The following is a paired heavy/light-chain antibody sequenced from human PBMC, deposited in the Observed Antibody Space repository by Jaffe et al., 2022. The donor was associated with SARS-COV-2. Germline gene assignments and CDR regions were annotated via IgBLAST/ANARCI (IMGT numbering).Heavy chain of an antibody. D-gene: IGHD2-2*01. J-gene: IGHJ5*02. V-gene: IGHV3-11*01. CDR3: ARVLACSSTSCYEETSGWFDP. Sequence: QVQLVESGGGLVKPGGSLRLSCAASGFTFSDYYMSWIRQAPGKGLEWVSYISSSGSTIYYADSVKGRFTISRDNAKNSLYLQMNSLRAEDTAVYYCARVLACSSTSCYEETSGWFDPWGQGTLVTVSS. CDR2: ISSSGSTI. CDR1: GFTFSDYY.
Light chain of an antibody. J-gene: IGKJ2*01. CDR3: QQYYSTLYT. V-gene: IGKV4-1*01. Sequence: DIVMTQSPDSLAVSLGERATINCKSSQSVLYSSNNKNYLAWYQQKPGQPPKLLIYWASTRESGVPDRFSGSGSGTDFTLTISSLQAEDVAVYYCQQYYSTLYTFGQGTKLEIK. CDR2: WAS. CDR1: QSVLYSSNNKNY.